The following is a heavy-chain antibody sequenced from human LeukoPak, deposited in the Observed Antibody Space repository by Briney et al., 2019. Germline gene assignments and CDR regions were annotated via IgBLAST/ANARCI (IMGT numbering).Heavy chain of an antibody. CDR2: IYYSGST. Sequence: PSETLSLTCTVSGGSISSYYWSWIRQPPGKGLEWIGYIYYSGSTNYNPSLKSRVTISVDTSKNQFSLKPSSVTAADTAVYYCAREVGGYCSSTSCPGWFDPWGQGTLVTVSS. D-gene: IGHD2-2*01. J-gene: IGHJ5*02. CDR1: GGSISSYY. V-gene: IGHV4-59*12. CDR3: AREVGGYCSSTSCPGWFDP.